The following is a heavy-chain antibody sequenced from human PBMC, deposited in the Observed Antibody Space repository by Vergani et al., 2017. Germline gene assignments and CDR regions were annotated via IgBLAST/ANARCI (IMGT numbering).Heavy chain of an antibody. CDR3: ARGSDIVATKLGPFDY. CDR2: IWYDGSNK. Sequence: QVQLVESGGGVVQPGRSLRLSCAASGFTFSSYGMHWVRQAPGKGLEWVAVIWYDGSNKYYADSVKGRFTISRDNSKNTLYLQMNSLRAEDTAVYYCARGSDIVATKLGPFDYWGQGTLVTVSS. V-gene: IGHV3-33*01. CDR1: GFTFSSYG. D-gene: IGHD5-12*01. J-gene: IGHJ4*02.